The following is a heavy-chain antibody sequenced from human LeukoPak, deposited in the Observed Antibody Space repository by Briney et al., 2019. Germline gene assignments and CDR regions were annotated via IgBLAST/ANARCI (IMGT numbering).Heavy chain of an antibody. D-gene: IGHD3-22*01. CDR2: MYPGDSDR. V-gene: IGHV5-51*01. Sequence: GESLKISCNGSGYSFINYWIAWVRQMPGKGLEWMGIMYPGDSDRRYSPSFQGQVTISVDKSISTAYLQWSSLKASDTAVYYCARGSERSTMITPAKDFDYWGQGTLVTVSS. J-gene: IGHJ4*02. CDR1: GYSFINYW. CDR3: ARGSERSTMITPAKDFDY.